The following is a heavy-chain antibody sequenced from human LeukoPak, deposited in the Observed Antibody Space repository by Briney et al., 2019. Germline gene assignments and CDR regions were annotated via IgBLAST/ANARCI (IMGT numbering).Heavy chain of an antibody. Sequence: GGSLRLSCVASGFTFSSYSMHWVRQAPGKGLEWVAVISYDGSNKYYADSVKGRFTISRDNSKNTLYLQMSSLRAEDTAVYYCAKQLGYCSDGSCYFPYWGQGTLVTVSS. CDR2: ISYDGSNK. J-gene: IGHJ4*02. CDR1: GFTFSSYS. D-gene: IGHD2-15*01. CDR3: AKQLGYCSDGSCYFPY. V-gene: IGHV3-30-3*02.